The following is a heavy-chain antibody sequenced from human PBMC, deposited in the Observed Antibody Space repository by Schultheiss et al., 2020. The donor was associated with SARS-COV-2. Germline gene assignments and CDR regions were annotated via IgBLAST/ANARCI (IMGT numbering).Heavy chain of an antibody. V-gene: IGHV6-1*01. J-gene: IGHJ4*02. CDR2: TYYRSKWYN. D-gene: IGHD2-2*01. CDR1: GDSVSSNSAA. CDR3: AGHSSSSSFRGPP. Sequence: SQTLSLTCAISGDSVSSNSAAWNWIRQSPSRGLEWLGRTYYRSKWYNEYAVSVKSRITINPDTSKNQFSLQLNSVTPEYTAVYYCAGHSSSSSFRGPPWGQGTLVTVSS.